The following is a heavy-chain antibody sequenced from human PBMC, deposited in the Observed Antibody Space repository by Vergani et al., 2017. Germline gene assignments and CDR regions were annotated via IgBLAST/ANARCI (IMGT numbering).Heavy chain of an antibody. V-gene: IGHV4-34*01. CDR3: AREQWLPIDYLDY. D-gene: IGHD6-19*01. J-gene: IGHJ4*02. CDR2: INHRGRT. CDR1: GGSFSGYY. Sequence: QVQLQQWGAGLLKPSETLSLTCAVYGGSFSGYYWSWIRQPPGKGLEWIGEINHRGRTNYNPSLKSRVTMTTDTSPSTDYMELRSLRSDDTAVYYCAREQWLPIDYLDYWGQGTLVTVSS.